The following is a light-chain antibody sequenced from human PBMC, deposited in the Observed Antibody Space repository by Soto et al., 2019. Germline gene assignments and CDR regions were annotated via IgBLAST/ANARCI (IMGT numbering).Light chain of an antibody. CDR2: GAS. V-gene: IGKV3-20*01. CDR1: QSVSSSY. J-gene: IGKJ1*01. Sequence: EIVLTQSPGTLSLSPGERATLSCRASQSVSSSYLAWYQQKPGQAPRLLIYGASSRATGIPDRFSGSGSGTDFTLAISRQEPEDFAVYYCQQYGSSPWTIGQGTKGEIK. CDR3: QQYGSSPWT.